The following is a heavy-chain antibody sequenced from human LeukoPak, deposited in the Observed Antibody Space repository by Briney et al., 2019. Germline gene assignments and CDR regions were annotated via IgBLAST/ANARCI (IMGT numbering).Heavy chain of an antibody. D-gene: IGHD6-19*01. CDR1: GFTFSGYV. V-gene: IGHV3-23*01. Sequence: GGSLRLSCAASGFTFSGYVMSWVRQAPGKGLEWVSAISGSGGSTYYTDSVKGRFTMSRDNSKNTLYLQMNSLRAEDTAVYYCAKGGTCIAVAGTTMFDYWGQGTLVTVSS. J-gene: IGHJ4*02. CDR2: ISGSGGST. CDR3: AKGGTCIAVAGTTMFDY.